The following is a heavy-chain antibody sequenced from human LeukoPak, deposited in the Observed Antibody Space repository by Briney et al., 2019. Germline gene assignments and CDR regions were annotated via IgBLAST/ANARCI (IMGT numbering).Heavy chain of an antibody. CDR3: ARSLAAAGPAGFDY. CDR1: GGSLRRFA. J-gene: IGHJ4*02. V-gene: IGHV1-69*05. Sequence: ASVKVSCKASGGSLRRFAINWVRQAPGEGLEWMGTINPVSGATNYTHKFQGRVTMTTDESTTTAYMELRRLTTEDTAVYYCARSLAAAGPAGFDYWGQGTLVTVSS. CDR2: INPVSGAT. D-gene: IGHD6-13*01.